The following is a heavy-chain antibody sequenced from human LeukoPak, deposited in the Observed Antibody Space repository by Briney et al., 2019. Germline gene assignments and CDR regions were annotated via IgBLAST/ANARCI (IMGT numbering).Heavy chain of an antibody. Sequence: GGSLRLSCAASGFTFSSYAMHWVRQAPGKGLEWAAVISYDGSNKYYADSVKGRFTISRDNSKNTLYLQMNSLRAEDTAVYYCAREGAERGSYYFDYWGQGTLVTVSS. D-gene: IGHD3-10*01. J-gene: IGHJ4*02. CDR3: AREGAERGSYYFDY. CDR2: ISYDGSNK. CDR1: GFTFSSYA. V-gene: IGHV3-30*04.